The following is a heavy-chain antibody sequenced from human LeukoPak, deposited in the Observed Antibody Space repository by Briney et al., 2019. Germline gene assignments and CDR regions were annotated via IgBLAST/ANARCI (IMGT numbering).Heavy chain of an antibody. V-gene: IGHV4-38-2*02. Sequence: SETLSLTCTVSGYSISSGYYWGWIRQPPGKGLEWTGSIDHSGSTYYNPSLKSRITISVDTSKNQFSLKLSSVTAADTAVYYCAKSNGYGLIDIWGQGTMVTVSS. CDR1: GYSISSGYY. CDR3: AKSNGYGLIDI. D-gene: IGHD3-22*01. CDR2: IDHSGST. J-gene: IGHJ3*02.